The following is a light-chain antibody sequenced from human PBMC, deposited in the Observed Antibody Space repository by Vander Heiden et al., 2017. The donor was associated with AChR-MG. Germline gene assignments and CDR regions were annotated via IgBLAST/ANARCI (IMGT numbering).Light chain of an antibody. CDR1: QSVSSY. Sequence: EIVLTQSPATLSQSPGESATISCRASQSVSSYLAWYQQKPGQAPRLLIYNISNRATGIPARFSGSGCGTDFTLTISSLEPEDFAVYYCQQRNSGPPSITFGQGTQLEIK. J-gene: IGKJ5*01. V-gene: IGKV3-11*01. CDR2: NIS. CDR3: QQRNSGPPSIT.